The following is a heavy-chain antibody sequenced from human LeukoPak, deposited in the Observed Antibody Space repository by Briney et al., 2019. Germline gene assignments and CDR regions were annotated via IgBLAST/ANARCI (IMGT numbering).Heavy chain of an antibody. CDR2: IWYDGSNK. D-gene: IGHD6-13*01. CDR1: GFTFSSYG. V-gene: IGHV3-33*01. Sequence: GGSLRLSCAASGFTFSSYGMHWVRQAPGKGLEWVAVIWYDGSNKYYADSVKGRFTISRDNSKNTLYLQMNSLRAEDTAVYYCARHIAAAGRGFDYWGQGTLVTVSS. CDR3: ARHIAAAGRGFDY. J-gene: IGHJ4*02.